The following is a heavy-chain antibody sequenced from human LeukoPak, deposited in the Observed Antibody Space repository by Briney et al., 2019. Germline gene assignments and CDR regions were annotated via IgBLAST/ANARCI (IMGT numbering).Heavy chain of an antibody. J-gene: IGHJ5*01. V-gene: IGHV3-53*01. CDR3: PRITAYDDS. CDR2: IYVDGST. CDR1: GFIVSGNY. D-gene: IGHD1-20*01. Sequence: GGSLRLSCAASGFIVSGNYMNWVRQAPGKGLEWVSGIYVDGSTYYADSVKGRFTISRDNSRNTLYLQMNSLRAEDTAVYYCPRITAYDDSWGQGTPVTVSS.